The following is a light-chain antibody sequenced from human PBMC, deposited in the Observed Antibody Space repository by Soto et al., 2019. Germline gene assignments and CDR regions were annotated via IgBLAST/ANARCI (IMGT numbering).Light chain of an antibody. CDR3: GSWDSSLSAYI. Sequence: SVLTQPPSLSAAPGRKVTISCSGCISNIGGNSVSWYQQLPGTAPKLLIYDDNKRPSGIPDRFSGSKSGTSATLGITGFQTGDEADYYCGSWDSSLSAYIFGTGTKV. CDR1: ISNIGGNS. CDR2: DDN. V-gene: IGLV1-51*01. J-gene: IGLJ1*01.